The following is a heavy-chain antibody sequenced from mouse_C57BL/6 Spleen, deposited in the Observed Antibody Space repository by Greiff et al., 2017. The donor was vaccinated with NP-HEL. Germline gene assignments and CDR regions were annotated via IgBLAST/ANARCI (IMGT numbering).Heavy chain of an antibody. CDR2: ISSGGSYT. J-gene: IGHJ1*03. Sequence: EVHLVESGGDLVKPGGSLKLSCAASGFTFSSYGMSWVRQTPDKRLEWVATISSGGSYTYYPDSVKGRFTISRDNAKNTLYLQMSSLKSEDTAMYYCARPIYYDYDGWYFDVWGTGTTVTVSS. V-gene: IGHV5-6*01. CDR3: ARPIYYDYDGWYFDV. D-gene: IGHD2-4*01. CDR1: GFTFSSYG.